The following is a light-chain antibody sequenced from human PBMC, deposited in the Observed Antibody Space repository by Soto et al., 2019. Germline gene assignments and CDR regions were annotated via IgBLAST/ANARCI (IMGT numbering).Light chain of an antibody. J-gene: IGKJ4*01. CDR3: QQVTRYPRT. CDR1: QAITNN. Sequence: HLTQSPGCVCGSVRERVERTWRVSQAITNNLAWYQHKPGNPPRLLIYEDSTLHSVVPSRFSGRKVGTQFILTIDRLQPEDFATYYCQQVTRYPRTFGGGTKVDLK. CDR2: EDS. V-gene: IGKV1-9*01.